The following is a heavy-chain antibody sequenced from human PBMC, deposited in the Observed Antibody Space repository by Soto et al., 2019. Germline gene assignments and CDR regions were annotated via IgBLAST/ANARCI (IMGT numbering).Heavy chain of an antibody. V-gene: IGHV4-59*08. J-gene: IGHJ4*02. CDR2: IHYSGST. Sequence: QVQLQESGPGLVKPSETVSLTCTVSGGSISSYYWSWIRQPPGKGLEWIGYIHYSGSTKYDPSLKTRFTISVDPSKNPFSLKLSSVTAADTAVYYCARRLVRGVIDYWGQGTLVTVSS. D-gene: IGHD3-10*01. CDR1: GGSISSYY. CDR3: ARRLVRGVIDY.